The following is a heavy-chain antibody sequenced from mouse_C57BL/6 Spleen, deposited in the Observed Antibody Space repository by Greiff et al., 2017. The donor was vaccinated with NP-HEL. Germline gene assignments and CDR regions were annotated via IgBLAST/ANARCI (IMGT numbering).Heavy chain of an antibody. Sequence: EVKLVESGGGLVKPGGSLKLSCAASGFTFSSYAMSWVRQTPEKRLEWVATISDGGSYTYYPDNVKGRFTISRDNAKNNLYLQMSHLKSEDTAMYYCARDKAEGLRRYFDVWGTGTTVTVSS. D-gene: IGHD2-4*01. CDR2: ISDGGSYT. CDR3: ARDKAEGLRRYFDV. J-gene: IGHJ1*03. V-gene: IGHV5-4*01. CDR1: GFTFSSYA.